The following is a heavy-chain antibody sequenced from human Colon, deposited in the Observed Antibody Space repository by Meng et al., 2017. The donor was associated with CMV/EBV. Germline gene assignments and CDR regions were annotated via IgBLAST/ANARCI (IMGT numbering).Heavy chain of an antibody. CDR2: INGDGSTT. J-gene: IGHJ3*02. CDR3: ARRQGTRPTTHGVDHAFDI. CDR1: GFTFSSYW. V-gene: IGHV3-74*01. D-gene: IGHD3-3*01. Sequence: GESLKISCVASGFTFSSYWMHWVRQAPGKGLLWVSRINGDGSTTTYADSVKGRFTISRDNAKNTLYLQMNSLRVDDTAVYYCARRQGTRPTTHGVDHAFDIWGQGTMVTVSS.